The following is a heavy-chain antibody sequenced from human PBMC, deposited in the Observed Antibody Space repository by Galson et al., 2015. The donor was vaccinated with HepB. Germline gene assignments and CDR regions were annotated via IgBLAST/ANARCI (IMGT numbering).Heavy chain of an antibody. CDR2: ISGSGGST. V-gene: IGHV3-23*01. CDR3: ARDQWRIFDY. Sequence: SLRLSCAASGFTFSSYAMSWVRQAPGKGLEWVSAISGSGGSTYYADSVKGRFTISRDNAKNSLYLQINSLRAEDTAVYYCARDQWRIFDYWGQGTLVTVSS. CDR1: GFTFSSYA. D-gene: IGHD2-8*01. J-gene: IGHJ4*02.